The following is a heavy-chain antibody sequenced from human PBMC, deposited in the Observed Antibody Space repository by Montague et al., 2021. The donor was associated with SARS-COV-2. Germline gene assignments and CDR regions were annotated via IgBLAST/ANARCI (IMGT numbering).Heavy chain of an antibody. D-gene: IGHD6-19*01. CDR3: ATGPPSGLSVAGFDY. CDR1: GGSISSSHW. V-gene: IGHV4-4*02. Sequence: SETLSLTCGVSGGSISSSHWWNWVRQPPGKGLEWIGETYHSGSTNYNPSRKNRVIISIDKSKNQFSLKLSSVTAADTAVYYCATGPPSGLSVAGFDYWGQGTLVTVSS. CDR2: TYHSGST. J-gene: IGHJ4*02.